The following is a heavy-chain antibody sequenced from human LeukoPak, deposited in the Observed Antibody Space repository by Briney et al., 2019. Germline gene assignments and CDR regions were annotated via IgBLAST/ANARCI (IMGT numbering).Heavy chain of an antibody. Sequence: GGSLRLSCAASGFTFSNAWMSWVRQAPGKGLEWVGRIKSKTDGGTTDYAAPVKGRFTISRDDSKNTLYLQMNSLKTEDTAVYYCTAERRDSSGYTPDYCDYWEKGTVVRVS. V-gene: IGHV3-15*01. J-gene: IGHJ4*02. CDR1: GFTFSNAW. CDR2: IKSKTDGGTT. CDR3: TAERRDSSGYTPDYCDY. D-gene: IGHD3-22*01.